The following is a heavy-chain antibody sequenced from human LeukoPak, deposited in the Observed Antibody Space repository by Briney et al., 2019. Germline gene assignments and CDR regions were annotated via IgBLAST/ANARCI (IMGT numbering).Heavy chain of an antibody. CDR2: IYYSGST. J-gene: IGHJ4*02. CDR3: ARVEPLDSSGYYYFDY. Sequence: KPSETLSLTCTVSGGSISSYYWSWIRQPPGEGLEWIGYIYYSGSTNYNPSLKSRVTISVDTSKSQFSLKLSSVTAADTAVYYCARVEPLDSSGYYYFDYWGQGTLVTVSS. CDR1: GGSISSYY. D-gene: IGHD3-22*01. V-gene: IGHV4-59*01.